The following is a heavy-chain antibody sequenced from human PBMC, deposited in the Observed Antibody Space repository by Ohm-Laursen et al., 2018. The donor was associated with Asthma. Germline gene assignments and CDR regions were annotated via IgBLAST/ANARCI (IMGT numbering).Heavy chain of an antibody. CDR1: GGSISIGGYS. CDR2: IYDSGST. D-gene: IGHD2-2*01. J-gene: IGHJ4*02. V-gene: IGHV4-30-2*01. CDR3: ARGGAAYQPLLY. Sequence: SQTLSLTCTVSGGSISIGGYSWSWIRQPPGKGLEWIGYIYDSGSTYYNPSLKSRLTISVDLSKNQFSLKLNSVTAADTAVYYCARGGAAYQPLLYWGQGTLVTVSS.